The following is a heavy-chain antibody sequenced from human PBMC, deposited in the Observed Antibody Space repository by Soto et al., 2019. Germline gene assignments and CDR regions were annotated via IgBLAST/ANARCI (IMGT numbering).Heavy chain of an antibody. D-gene: IGHD6-13*01. CDR2: INAGNGNT. V-gene: IGHV1-3*01. J-gene: IGHJ6*02. CDR3: ARDLDGSSWYNYYYYGMDV. Sequence: GASVKVSCKASGYTFTSYAMHWVRQAPGQRLEWMGWINAGNGNTKYSQKFQGRVTITRDTSASTAYMELSSLRSEDTAVYYCARDLDGSSWYNYYYYGMDVWGQGTTVTVSS. CDR1: GYTFTSYA.